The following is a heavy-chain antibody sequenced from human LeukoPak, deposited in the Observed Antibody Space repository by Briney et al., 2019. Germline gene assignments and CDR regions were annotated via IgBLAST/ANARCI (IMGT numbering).Heavy chain of an antibody. V-gene: IGHV1-2*02. Sequence: GASVKVSCKSSGYTFSGYYMHWVRQAPGQGLEWMGWINLDSGGTNYTQKFQGRVTMTRDTSISTAYMELRRLRSDDTAVYCCARGGSTITIFGVPIIKGDYLDYWGQGTLVTVSS. D-gene: IGHD3-3*01. CDR3: ARGGSTITIFGVPIIKGDYLDY. CDR1: GYTFSGYY. J-gene: IGHJ4*02. CDR2: INLDSGGT.